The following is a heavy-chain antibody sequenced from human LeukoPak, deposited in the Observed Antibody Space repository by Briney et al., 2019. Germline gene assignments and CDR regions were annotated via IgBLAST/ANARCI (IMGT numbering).Heavy chain of an antibody. D-gene: IGHD3-10*01. J-gene: IGHJ4*02. V-gene: IGHV3-11*04. CDR1: GFNFGGYY. Sequence: PGGSLRLSCIASGFNFGGYYMGWIRQAPGKGLEWVSYISDDSYRTPYGDSVKGRFTISRDNAKNSLYLQMNSLRAEDTAVYYCAYYGSGSYYLSYFDYWGQGTLVTVSS. CDR3: AYYGSGSYYLSYFDY. CDR2: ISDDSYRT.